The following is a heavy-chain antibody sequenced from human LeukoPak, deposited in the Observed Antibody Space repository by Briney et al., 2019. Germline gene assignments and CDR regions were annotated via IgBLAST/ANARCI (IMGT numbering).Heavy chain of an antibody. D-gene: IGHD1-26*01. V-gene: IGHV1-2*02. Sequence: ASVKVSCKASGYTFTGYYMHWVRQAPGQGLEWMGWINPNSGGTNYAQKFQGRVTMTRDTSIGTAYMELSRLRSDDTAVYYCATEGTDSGSYDYWGQGTLVTVSS. J-gene: IGHJ4*02. CDR1: GYTFTGYY. CDR2: INPNSGGT. CDR3: ATEGTDSGSYDY.